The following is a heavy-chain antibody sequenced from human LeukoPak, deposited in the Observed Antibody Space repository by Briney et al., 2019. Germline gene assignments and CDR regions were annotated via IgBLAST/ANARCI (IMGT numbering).Heavy chain of an antibody. V-gene: IGHV3-7*01. CDR3: ARGVLNPQLYGY. J-gene: IGHJ4*02. CDR2: VNQDGSEK. Sequence: GGSLRLSCAASGFTVSSNYMSWVRQAPGKGLEWVANVNQDGSEKYYVDSVKGRFTISRDNAKRSLYLQMNSLRAEDTAVYYCARGVLNPQLYGYWGQGTLVTVSS. CDR1: GFTVSSNY. D-gene: IGHD2-2*01.